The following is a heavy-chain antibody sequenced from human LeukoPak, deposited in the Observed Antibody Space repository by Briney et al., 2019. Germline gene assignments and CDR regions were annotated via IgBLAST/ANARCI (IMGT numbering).Heavy chain of an antibody. Sequence: GGSLRLSCAASGFTVSSNYMSWVRQAPGKGLEWVSVIYSGGSTYYADSVKGRFTISRDNSKNTLYLQMNSLRAEDTAVYCCARDWGSSGWYGDNWYFDLWGRGTLVTVSS. CDR1: GFTVSSNY. V-gene: IGHV3-53*01. CDR3: ARDWGSSGWYGDNWYFDL. CDR2: IYSGGST. J-gene: IGHJ2*01. D-gene: IGHD6-19*01.